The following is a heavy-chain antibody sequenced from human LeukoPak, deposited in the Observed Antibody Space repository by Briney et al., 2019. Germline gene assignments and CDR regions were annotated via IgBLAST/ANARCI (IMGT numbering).Heavy chain of an antibody. D-gene: IGHD5-18*01. J-gene: IGHJ4*02. CDR2: LYIGGNT. CDR1: GFTFSNFL. V-gene: IGHV3-23*05. Sequence: GGSLRLSCAASGFTFSNFLMTWVRQAPGKGLEWVSALYIGGNTYYADSVRGRFTISRDNSKNTLYLQMNSLRAEDTAIYYCTTAAGYNYGQYWGQGTLVTVSS. CDR3: TTAAGYNYGQY.